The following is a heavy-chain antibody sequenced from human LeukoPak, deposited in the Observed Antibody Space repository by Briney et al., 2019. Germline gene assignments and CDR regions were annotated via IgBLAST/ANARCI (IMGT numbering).Heavy chain of an antibody. J-gene: IGHJ4*02. Sequence: GGSLRLSCAASGFTFSHYAMHWVRQAPGKGLEWVAVISYDVSHYLYAGSVKGRFTISRENAKNSVYLQMNSLRAGDTAVYYCVRETCAGSTCYQLDSWGQGTLVTVSS. V-gene: IGHV3-30*14. CDR1: GFTFSHYA. CDR2: ISYDVSHY. D-gene: IGHD2-15*01. CDR3: VRETCAGSTCYQLDS.